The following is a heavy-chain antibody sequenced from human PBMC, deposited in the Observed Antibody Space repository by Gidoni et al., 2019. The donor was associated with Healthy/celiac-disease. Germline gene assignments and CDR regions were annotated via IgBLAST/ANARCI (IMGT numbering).Heavy chain of an antibody. CDR2: T. CDR3: ARGPNTPDGDDAFDI. J-gene: IGHJ3*02. D-gene: IGHD2-15*01. Sequence: TNYNPSLKSRVTISVDTSKNQFSLKLSSVTAADTAVYYCARGPNTPDGDDAFDIWGQGTMVTVSS. V-gene: IGHV4-61*02.